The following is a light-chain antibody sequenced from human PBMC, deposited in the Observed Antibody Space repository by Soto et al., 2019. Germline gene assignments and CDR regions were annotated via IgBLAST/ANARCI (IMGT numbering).Light chain of an antibody. V-gene: IGLV1-40*01. Sequence: QSVLTQPPSVSGAPGQRVTISCTGSSSNIGAGYDLHWYPQLPGTAPKLLIFGNSNRPSGVPDRFSGSKSGTSASLAITGLQAEDEADYYCQSYASSLSGWVFGGGTKLTVL. CDR1: SSNIGAGYD. J-gene: IGLJ3*02. CDR2: GNS. CDR3: QSYASSLSGWV.